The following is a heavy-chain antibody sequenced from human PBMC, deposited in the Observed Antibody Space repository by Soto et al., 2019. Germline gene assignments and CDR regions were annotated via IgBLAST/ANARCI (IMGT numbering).Heavy chain of an antibody. V-gene: IGHV3-30*18. CDR1: EFTLSYSG. D-gene: IGHD2-8*01. CDR2: ISYDGINK. CDR3: AKDRTYCSYGVCSSLDY. Sequence: GGSLRLSCAASEFTLSYSGMHWVRQAPGKGLEWVALISYDGINKYYADSVKGRFTISRDNSRNTLDLQMNSLRAEDTAVYYCAKDRTYCSYGVCSSLDYWGQGTLVTVSS. J-gene: IGHJ4*02.